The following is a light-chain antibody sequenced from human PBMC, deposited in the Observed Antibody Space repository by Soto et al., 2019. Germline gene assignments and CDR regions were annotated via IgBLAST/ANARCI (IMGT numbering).Light chain of an antibody. Sequence: QSALTQPASASGSPGQSVTISCTGTGSDIGAYNYVSWYQQYPGKAPKVMIYDVIKRPSGVPDRFSGSKSGNTASLTVSGLRADDEAVYYCSSFLGGDSFDVIFGGGTKLTVL. CDR3: SSFLGGDSFDVI. V-gene: IGLV2-8*01. CDR1: GSDIGAYNY. J-gene: IGLJ2*01. CDR2: DVI.